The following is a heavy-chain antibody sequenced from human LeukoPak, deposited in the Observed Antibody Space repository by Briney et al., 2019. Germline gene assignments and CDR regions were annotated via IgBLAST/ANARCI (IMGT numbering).Heavy chain of an antibody. Sequence: ASVKVSCKASGGTSNSHAISWVRQAPGQGLEWMGRIIPNLGTTNRAQNFQDRVTLTADKSTNTAYMELTSLTSDDTAVYYCATTNDGGGYQWGDFFDFWGQGTLVSVSS. D-gene: IGHD3-22*01. CDR2: IIPNLGTT. V-gene: IGHV1-69*04. CDR1: GGTSNSHA. J-gene: IGHJ4*02. CDR3: ATTNDGGGYQWGDFFDF.